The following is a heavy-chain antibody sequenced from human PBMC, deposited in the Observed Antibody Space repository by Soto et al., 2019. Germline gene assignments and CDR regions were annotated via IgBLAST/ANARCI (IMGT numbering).Heavy chain of an antibody. D-gene: IGHD2-2*02. V-gene: IGHV2-5*02. CDR1: GFSLSALGVG. Sequence: SGPTLVNPTQTLTLTCTFSGFSLSALGVGVGWIRQPPGKALEWLALIYWDDDKRYSPSVKSRLTITKDTSKNQVVLTMTDMDPVDTATYYCALGYCSSINCYTLWADYWGQGTLVTVSS. CDR3: ALGYCSSINCYTLWADY. J-gene: IGHJ4*02. CDR2: IYWDDDK.